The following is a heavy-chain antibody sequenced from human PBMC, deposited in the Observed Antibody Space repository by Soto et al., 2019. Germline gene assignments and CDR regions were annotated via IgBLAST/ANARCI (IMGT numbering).Heavy chain of an antibody. J-gene: IGHJ4*02. CDR1: GFSFSDYS. Sequence: EVQLVESGGDLVQPGGSLRLSCAASGFSFSDYSINWVRQAPGKGLEWVSYISSSSSTIYYADSVKGRFTISRDNAKNSLYLQMNSLRAEDTAVYYCARDRRCSSTSCLPFWGQGTLVTVSS. CDR2: ISSSSSTI. D-gene: IGHD2-2*01. CDR3: ARDRRCSSTSCLPF. V-gene: IGHV3-48*01.